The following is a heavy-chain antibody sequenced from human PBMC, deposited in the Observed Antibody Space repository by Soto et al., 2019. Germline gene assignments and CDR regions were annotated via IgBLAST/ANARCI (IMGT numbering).Heavy chain of an antibody. V-gene: IGHV3-23*01. Sequence: TGGSLRLSCVGSGFTFSDSVMAWVRQAPGKELEWLSVMSGDGRTRYALSVTGRFTISRDNSKNTLYLQMRSLRAEDAAAYYCVKWHTSNFDSLPFTGFDFWGQGTQVTVSS. J-gene: IGHJ4*02. CDR3: VKWHTSNFDSLPFTGFDF. CDR1: GFTFSDSV. D-gene: IGHD3-22*01. CDR2: MSGDGRT.